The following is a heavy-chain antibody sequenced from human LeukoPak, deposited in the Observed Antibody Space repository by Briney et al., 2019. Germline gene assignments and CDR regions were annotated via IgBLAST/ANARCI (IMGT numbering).Heavy chain of an antibody. CDR2: IYYSGST. D-gene: IGHD3-10*01. J-gene: IGHJ3*02. Sequence: PSETLSLTCTVSGVSISSYYWSWIRQPPGKGLEWIGYIYYSGSTNYNPSLKSRVTISVDTSKNQFSLKLSSVTAADTAVYYCASLLLWFGDDAFDIWGQGTMVTVSS. V-gene: IGHV4-59*01. CDR1: GVSISSYY. CDR3: ASLLLWFGDDAFDI.